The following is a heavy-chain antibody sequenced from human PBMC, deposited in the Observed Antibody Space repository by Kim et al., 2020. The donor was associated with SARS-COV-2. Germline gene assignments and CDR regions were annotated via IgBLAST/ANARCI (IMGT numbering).Heavy chain of an antibody. J-gene: IGHJ4*02. Sequence: YSQKYQGRVTITRDTSAGTAYMERSSLRSEDTAVYYCAREGGSYHPFDYWGQGTLVTVSS. CDR3: AREGGSYHPFDY. D-gene: IGHD1-26*01. V-gene: IGHV1-3*01.